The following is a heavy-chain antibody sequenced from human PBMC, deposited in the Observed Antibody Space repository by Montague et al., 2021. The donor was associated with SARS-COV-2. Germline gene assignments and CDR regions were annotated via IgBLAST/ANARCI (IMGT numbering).Heavy chain of an antibody. CDR2: IYQTGNT. Sequence: SETLSLTCTVSGGSISGSHYYWSWMRQPPGKGREWISSIYQTGNTYCNPSLKTPVPISVDTSKNQFSLRLSSVTAADTAVYYCARGPGYSWMHNWFDPRGQGALVTVSS. CDR3: ARGPGYSWMHNWFDP. V-gene: IGHV4-39*07. D-gene: IGHD2-2*03. CDR1: GGSISGSHYY. J-gene: IGHJ5*02.